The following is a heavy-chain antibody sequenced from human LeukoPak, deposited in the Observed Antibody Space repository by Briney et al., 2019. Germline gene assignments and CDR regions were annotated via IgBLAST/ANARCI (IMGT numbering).Heavy chain of an antibody. J-gene: IGHJ6*02. V-gene: IGHV3-23*01. Sequence: GGSLRLSCAASGFTFSSYAMSWVRQAPGKGLEWVSAISGSGGSTYYADSVKGRFTISRDNSKNTLYLQMNSLRAEDTAVYYGAKVLYSSGWYRNYGMDVWGQGTTVTVSS. CDR1: GFTFSSYA. CDR2: ISGSGGST. D-gene: IGHD6-19*01. CDR3: AKVLYSSGWYRNYGMDV.